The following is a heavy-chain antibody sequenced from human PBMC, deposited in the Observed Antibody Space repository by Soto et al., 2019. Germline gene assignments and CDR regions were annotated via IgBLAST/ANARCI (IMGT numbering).Heavy chain of an antibody. CDR1: GGSISSYY. CDR2: IYYSGST. V-gene: IGHV4-59*01. CDR3: ARKNSGDKVGNWFPP. D-gene: IGHD2-21*02. J-gene: IGHJ5*02. Sequence: PSETLSLTCTVSGGSISSYYWSWIRQLPGKGLEWIGYIYYSGSTNYNPSLKSRVTISVDTSKNQFSLKLSSVTAADTAVYYCARKNSGDKVGNWFPPGGQEPLVTFP.